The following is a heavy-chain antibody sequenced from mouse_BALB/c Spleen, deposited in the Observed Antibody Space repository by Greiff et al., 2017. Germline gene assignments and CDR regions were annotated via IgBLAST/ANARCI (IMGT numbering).Heavy chain of an antibody. V-gene: IGHV7-3*02. CDR1: GFTFTDYY. D-gene: IGHD1-2*01. CDR2: IRNKANGYTT. Sequence: DVMLVESGGGLVQPGGSLRLSCATSGFTFTDYYMSWVRQPPGKALEWLGFIRNKANGYTTEYSASVKGRFTISRDNSQSILYLQMNTLRAEDSATYYCARIHYYGYWFAYWGQGTLVTVSA. CDR3: ARIHYYGYWFAY. J-gene: IGHJ3*01.